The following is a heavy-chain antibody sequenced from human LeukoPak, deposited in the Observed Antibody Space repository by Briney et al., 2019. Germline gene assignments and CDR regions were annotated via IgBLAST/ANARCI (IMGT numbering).Heavy chain of an antibody. D-gene: IGHD6-19*01. CDR1: GCTFTSYG. J-gene: IGHJ4*02. Sequence: GASVKVSCKASGCTFTSYGISWVRQAPGQGLEWMGWISAYNGNTNYAQKLQGRVTMTTDTSTSTAYMELSSLRSEDTAVYYCAADPPYSSGWYEGVWGQGTLVTVSS. V-gene: IGHV1-18*01. CDR2: ISAYNGNT. CDR3: AADPPYSSGWYEGV.